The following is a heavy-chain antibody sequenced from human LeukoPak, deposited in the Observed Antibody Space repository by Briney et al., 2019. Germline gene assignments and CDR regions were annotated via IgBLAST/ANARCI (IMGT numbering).Heavy chain of an antibody. CDR2: VKQDGSEK. CDR3: AREQPFFYDSSGYYYAY. D-gene: IGHD3-22*01. CDR1: GFTFSSYW. Sequence: PGGSLRLSCAVSGFTFSSYWMSWVRQAPGKGLEWVANVKQDGSEKYYVDSVKGQFTICRDNAKNSLYLQMNSLRAEDTAVYYCAREQPFFYDSSGYYYAYWGQGTLVTVSS. J-gene: IGHJ4*02. V-gene: IGHV3-7*01.